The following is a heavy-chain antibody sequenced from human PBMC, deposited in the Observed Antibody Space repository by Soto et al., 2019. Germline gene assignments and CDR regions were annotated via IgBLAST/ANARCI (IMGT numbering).Heavy chain of an antibody. J-gene: IGHJ3*02. CDR3: ARGPQIIYDFWSGYYRGAFDI. CDR2: INPSGDST. CDR1: GYTFTIYY. V-gene: IGHV1-46*01. Sequence: ASVKVSCKASGYTFTIYYICWVRQAPGQGLEWMGIINPSGDSTSYAQKFQGRLTMTTDTSTTTVYMELSSLRSEDTAVYYCARGPQIIYDFWSGYYRGAFDIWGQGTMVTVSS. D-gene: IGHD3-3*01.